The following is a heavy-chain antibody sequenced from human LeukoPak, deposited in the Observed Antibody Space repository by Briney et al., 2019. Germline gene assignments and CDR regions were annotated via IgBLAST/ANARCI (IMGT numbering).Heavy chain of an antibody. J-gene: IGHJ4*02. Sequence: PSETLSLTSAVYGGSFCGYYWCWIPDPPGKGLEWRWEINHSGSTNYNPSLKSRVTISVDTSKNQFSLKLSSVTAADTAVYYCAGSPLRFLEWSAVYWGQGTLVTVSS. CDR3: AGSPLRFLEWSAVY. CDR1: GGSFCGYY. V-gene: IGHV4-34*01. CDR2: INHSGST. D-gene: IGHD3-3*01.